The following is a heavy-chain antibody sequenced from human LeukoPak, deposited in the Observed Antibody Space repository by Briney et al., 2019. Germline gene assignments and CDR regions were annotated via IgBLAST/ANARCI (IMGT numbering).Heavy chain of an antibody. CDR3: AKYYYDSSGYFDY. CDR2: IKQDGSEK. Sequence: GGSLRLSCAASGFTFSSYWMSWVRQAPGKGLEWVANIKQDGSEKYYVDSVKGRFTISRDNAENSLYLQMNSLRAEDTAVYYCAKYYYDSSGYFDYWGQGTLVTVSS. D-gene: IGHD3-22*01. J-gene: IGHJ4*02. V-gene: IGHV3-7*01. CDR1: GFTFSSYW.